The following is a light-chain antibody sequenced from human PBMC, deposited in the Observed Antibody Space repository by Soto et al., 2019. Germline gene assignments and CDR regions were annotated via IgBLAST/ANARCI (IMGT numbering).Light chain of an antibody. CDR1: HDVSRN. V-gene: IGKV1-33*01. CDR2: DAS. Sequence: DIPMTQSPSSLSASVGDRVTIACQSSHDVSRNLNWFQQKPGEAPKLLIYDASNLERGVPSRFSGSGSGTDFTLTISSLQPEDVATYYCQQYNSMLSFGGGTDVEIK. J-gene: IGKJ4*01. CDR3: QQYNSMLS.